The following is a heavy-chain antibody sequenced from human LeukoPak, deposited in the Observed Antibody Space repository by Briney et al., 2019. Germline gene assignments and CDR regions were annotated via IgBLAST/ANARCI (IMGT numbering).Heavy chain of an antibody. V-gene: IGHV4-39*01. J-gene: IGHJ4*02. Sequence: SETLSLTCTVSGGSISSSKYYWGWIRQPPGKGLEWIGSIYYSGSTSYNPSLKSRGTTSVNTSKNQFSLKMSSVTGADTAVCHCARQANWGSYFDYWGQGTLVTVSS. D-gene: IGHD7-27*01. CDR3: ARQANWGSYFDY. CDR2: IYYSGST. CDR1: GGSISSSKYY.